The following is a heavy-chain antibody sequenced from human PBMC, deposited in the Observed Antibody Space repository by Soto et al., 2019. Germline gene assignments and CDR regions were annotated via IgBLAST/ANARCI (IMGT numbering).Heavy chain of an antibody. Sequence: SETLSLTCAVYGGSFSGYYWSWILQPPWKGLEWIGEINHSGSTNYNPSLKSRVTISVDTSKNQFSLKLSSVTAADTAVYYCARKGPRSYYDFSNWFDPWGQGTLVTVSS. J-gene: IGHJ5*02. D-gene: IGHD3-3*01. CDR2: INHSGST. V-gene: IGHV4-34*01. CDR1: GGSFSGYY. CDR3: ARKGPRSYYDFSNWFDP.